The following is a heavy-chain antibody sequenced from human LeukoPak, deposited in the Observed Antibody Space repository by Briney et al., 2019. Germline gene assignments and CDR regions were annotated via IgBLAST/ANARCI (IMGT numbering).Heavy chain of an antibody. Sequence: GASVKVSCRTSGGTFNTHVINWVRQAPGQGLEWMGGIFPLFTTPNYAQSFQGRVTITADKFTNTSYMELSSLRSEDTAVYYCARGSPYYGDFDFWGQGSLVTVSS. V-gene: IGHV1-69*06. CDR3: ARGSPYYGDFDF. J-gene: IGHJ4*02. CDR1: GGTFNTHV. D-gene: IGHD4-17*01. CDR2: IFPLFTTP.